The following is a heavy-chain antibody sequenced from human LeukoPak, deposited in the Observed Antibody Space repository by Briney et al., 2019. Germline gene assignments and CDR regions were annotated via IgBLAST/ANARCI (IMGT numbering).Heavy chain of an antibody. CDR2: IYTGGTT. J-gene: IGHJ4*02. CDR1: GASISTYY. CDR3: ARGLQYSSSWRLDY. V-gene: IGHV4-4*07. Sequence: PSETLSLTCTVSGASISTYYWSWIRQPAGKGLEWIGRIYTGGTTNYNPSLKSRVTMSVDTSKNQFYLKLTSVTTADTAVYFCARGLQYSSSWRLDYWGQGSLVTVSS. D-gene: IGHD6-13*01.